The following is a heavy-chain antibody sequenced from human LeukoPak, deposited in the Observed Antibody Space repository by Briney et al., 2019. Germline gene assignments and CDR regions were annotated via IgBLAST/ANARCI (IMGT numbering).Heavy chain of an antibody. Sequence: GASVKVSCKSAGYTFTNYGISWVREAPGQGLEWMGWISAYNGNTNYAQKFQGRVTMTTVTSTSTAYMELRSLRTDDTAVYFCARDAGSYDYYYYGMDVWGQGTTVTVSS. J-gene: IGHJ6*02. V-gene: IGHV1-18*01. CDR2: ISAYNGNT. CDR3: ARDAGSYDYYYYGMDV. D-gene: IGHD1-26*01. CDR1: GYTFTNYG.